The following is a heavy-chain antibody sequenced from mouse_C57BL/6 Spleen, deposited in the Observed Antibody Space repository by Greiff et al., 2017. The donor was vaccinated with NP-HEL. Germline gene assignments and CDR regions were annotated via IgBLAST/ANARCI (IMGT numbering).Heavy chain of an antibody. J-gene: IGHJ2*01. CDR3: ARVTTVVDYFDY. CDR2: INPNNGGT. CDR1: GYTFTDYN. D-gene: IGHD1-1*01. V-gene: IGHV1-22*01. Sequence: EVQLQQSGPELVKPGASVKMSCKASGYTFTDYNMHWVKQSHGKSLEWIGDINPNNGGTSYNQKFKGKATLTVNKSSSTAYMERRSLKSEDSAVYYCARVTTVVDYFDYWGQGTTLTVSS.